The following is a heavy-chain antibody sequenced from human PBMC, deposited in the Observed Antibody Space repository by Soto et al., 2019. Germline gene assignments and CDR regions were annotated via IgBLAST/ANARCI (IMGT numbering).Heavy chain of an antibody. Sequence: QVHLVQSGAEVKKPGASVKXXCKGSGYGFTTYGITWVRQAPGQGLEWMARISAHNGNTNYAQKLQGRVTVTRDTSTSTAYMELRSLRSDDTAVYYCARGRYGDYWGQGALVTVSS. J-gene: IGHJ4*02. CDR1: GYGFTTYG. V-gene: IGHV1-18*01. CDR2: ISAHNGNT. CDR3: ARGRYGDY. D-gene: IGHD1-1*01.